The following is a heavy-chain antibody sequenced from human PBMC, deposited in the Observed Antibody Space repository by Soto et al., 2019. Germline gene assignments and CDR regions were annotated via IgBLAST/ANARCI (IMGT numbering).Heavy chain of an antibody. Sequence: QVQLVESGGGVVQPGRSLRLSCAASGFTFSSYAMHWVRQAPGKGLEWVAVISYDGSNKYYADSVKGRFTISRDNSKNTQYMQMNSLRGEDTAVYYCARVRAAVFGVVTPYYYYGMDVWGQGTTVTVSS. CDR3: ARVRAAVFGVVTPYYYYGMDV. D-gene: IGHD3-3*01. CDR1: GFTFSSYA. CDR2: ISYDGSNK. J-gene: IGHJ6*02. V-gene: IGHV3-30-3*01.